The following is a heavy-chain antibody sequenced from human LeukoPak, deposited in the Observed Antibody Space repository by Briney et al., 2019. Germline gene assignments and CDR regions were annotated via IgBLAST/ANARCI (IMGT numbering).Heavy chain of an antibody. D-gene: IGHD4-17*01. CDR2: ISISTTTI. CDR1: GVTFSSYG. J-gene: IGHJ5*02. V-gene: IGHV3-48*04. CDR3: ARANMYGDYPSYHCFDP. Sequence: PGGSLRLSCAASGVTFSSYGMNWGRQAPGKGLEWISYISISTTTIYYADSAKGRFTISRDNAKNSLYLQMNSLGAEDTAVYYCARANMYGDYPSYHCFDPWGQGTLVTVSS.